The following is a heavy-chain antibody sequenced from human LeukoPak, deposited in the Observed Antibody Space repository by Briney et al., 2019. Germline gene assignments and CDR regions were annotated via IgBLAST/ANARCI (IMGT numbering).Heavy chain of an antibody. CDR3: ARRVSPGVVVPAAIPWSTSNFDY. CDR1: GFIVSSNY. Sequence: GSLRLSCAASGFIVSSNYMSWVRQAPGKGLEWIGEINHSGSTNYNPSLKSRVTISVDTSKNQFSLKLSSVTAADTAVYYCARRVSPGVVVPAAIPWSTSNFDYWGQGTLVTVSS. J-gene: IGHJ4*02. CDR2: INHSGST. D-gene: IGHD2-2*01. V-gene: IGHV4-34*01.